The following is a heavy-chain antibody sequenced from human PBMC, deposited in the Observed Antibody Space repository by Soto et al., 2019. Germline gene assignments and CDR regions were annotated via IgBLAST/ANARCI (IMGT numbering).Heavy chain of an antibody. V-gene: IGHV3-48*03. J-gene: IGHJ4*02. CDR1: GFTFSDFE. CDR2: TSSSGSRI. D-gene: IGHD5-12*01. Sequence: VQLVESGGGLVQPGGSLRLSCEASGFTFSDFEMTWVRQAPGKGLEWVAYTSSSGSRIFYADSVKGRFTISRDNANNSLYLQLNSLRVEDTAVYYCARVPGLRPLRLDYWGQGALVTVS. CDR3: ARVPGLRPLRLDY.